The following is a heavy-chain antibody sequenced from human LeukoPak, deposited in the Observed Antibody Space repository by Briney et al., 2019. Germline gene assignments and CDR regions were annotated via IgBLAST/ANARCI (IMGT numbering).Heavy chain of an antibody. V-gene: IGHV3-11*01. D-gene: IGHD3-10*01. CDR2: ITSNGSAT. CDR1: GFSFSDYS. J-gene: IGHJ4*02. Sequence: PGGSLRLSCAASGFSFSDYSMSWIRQAPGKGLEWISYITSNGSATYYADSVKGRFTISRDNAKNSLYLQMNSLRAEDAAAYYCVRARGAGPGAHFDYWGQGTLVTVSS. CDR3: VRARGAGPGAHFDY.